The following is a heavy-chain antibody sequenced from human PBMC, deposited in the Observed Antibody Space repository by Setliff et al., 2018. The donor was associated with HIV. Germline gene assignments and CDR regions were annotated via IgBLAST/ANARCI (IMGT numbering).Heavy chain of an antibody. CDR1: GFTFGDYA. CDR2: ISWNGGSK. V-gene: IGHV3-9*01. Sequence: PGGSLRLSCAASGFTFGDYAFHWVRQVPGKGLEWVSGISWNGGSKAYADSVKGRFSISRDNANNSLYLLMKSLRPEDTALYYCAKDAGIAVAGPFDLWGQGTLVTVSS. J-gene: IGHJ4*02. D-gene: IGHD6-19*01. CDR3: AKDAGIAVAGPFDL.